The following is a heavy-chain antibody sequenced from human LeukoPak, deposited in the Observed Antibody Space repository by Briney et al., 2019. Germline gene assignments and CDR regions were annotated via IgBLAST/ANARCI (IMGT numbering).Heavy chain of an antibody. J-gene: IGHJ4*02. CDR3: ARVGMYYYDSSGYCDY. CDR1: GGSFSGYY. Sequence: SETLSLTCAVYGGSFSGYYWSWIRQPPGKGLERIGEINHSGSTNYNPSLKSRVTISVDTSKNQFSLKLSSVTAADTAVYYCARVGMYYYDSSGYCDYWGQGTLVTVSS. CDR2: INHSGST. D-gene: IGHD3-22*01. V-gene: IGHV4-34*01.